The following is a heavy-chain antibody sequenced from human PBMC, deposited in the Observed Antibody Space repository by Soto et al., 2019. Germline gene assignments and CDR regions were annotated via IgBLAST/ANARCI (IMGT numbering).Heavy chain of an antibody. CDR1: GYTFTGYY. CDR2: IIPNNGGT. V-gene: IGHV1-2*02. Sequence: QVQVVQSGAEVKKPGASVKVSCKASGYTFTGYYMHWVRQAPGQGLEWMGWIIPNNGGTKYAQKFQDRVTMTRDTSISTAYVELSRLRSDDTAVYYCARGTFDSSGDYFAGWFGPWGQGTLVTVSS. J-gene: IGHJ5*02. D-gene: IGHD3-22*01. CDR3: ARGTFDSSGDYFAGWFGP.